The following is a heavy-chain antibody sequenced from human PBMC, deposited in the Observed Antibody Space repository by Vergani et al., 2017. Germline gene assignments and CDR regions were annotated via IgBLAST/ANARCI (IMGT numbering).Heavy chain of an antibody. D-gene: IGHD1-26*01. CDR3: AHIGKPDRQIYSYYDMDV. Sequence: QITLKESGPTLVKPTQTLTLTCTFSGFSLSTSGVGVGWIRQPPGKALEWLALIYWNDDKRYSPSLKSRLTITKDTSKTQVVLTMTNMDPVDTATYYCAHIGKPDRQIYSYYDMDVWGKGTTVTVSS. CDR2: IYWNDDK. J-gene: IGHJ6*03. V-gene: IGHV2-5*01. CDR1: GFSLSTSGVG.